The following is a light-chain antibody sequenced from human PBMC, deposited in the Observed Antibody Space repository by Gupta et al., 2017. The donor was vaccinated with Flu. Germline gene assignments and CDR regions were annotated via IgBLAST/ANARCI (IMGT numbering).Light chain of an antibody. CDR3: QVWDTNNDHWV. V-gene: IGLV3-21*02. CDR1: NIGRET. CDR2: DDR. Sequence: SYVLTQPPSVSVAPGQTARITCGGNNIGRETVHWYQQKPGQAPVWVGCDDRDRPSGIPERFSGSNTGNTATLTISRVEAGDEADDYCQVWDTNNDHWVFGGGTMMTVL. J-gene: IGLJ3*02.